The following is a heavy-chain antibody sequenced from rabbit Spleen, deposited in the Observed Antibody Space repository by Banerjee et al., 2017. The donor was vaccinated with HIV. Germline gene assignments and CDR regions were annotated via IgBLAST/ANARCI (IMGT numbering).Heavy chain of an antibody. D-gene: IGHD4-1*01. Sequence: QSLEESGGGLVQPEGSLTLTCTASGFSFSEFSFNSGYDMCWVRQAPGKGLEWVACAYAGSSDSTYSATWAKGRFTISKTSSTTVTLQMTSLTAADTATYFCARDLAGVIGWNFGWWGPGTLVTVS. CDR1: GFSFSEFSFNSGYD. CDR2: AYAGSSDST. J-gene: IGHJ4*01. V-gene: IGHV1S40*01. CDR3: ARDLAGVIGWNFGW.